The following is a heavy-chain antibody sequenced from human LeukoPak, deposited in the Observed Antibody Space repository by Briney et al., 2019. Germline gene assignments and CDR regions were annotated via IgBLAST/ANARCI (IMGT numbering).Heavy chain of an antibody. V-gene: IGHV3-21*01. J-gene: IGHJ4*02. D-gene: IGHD3-22*01. CDR1: GFTFSSYS. Sequence: PGGSLRLSCAASGFTFSSYSMNWVRQAPGKGLEWVSSTSSSSSYIYYADSVKGRFTISRDNAKNSLYLQMNSLRAEDTAVYYCARGPRYYYDSSGYSYFDYWGQGTMVTVSS. CDR3: ARGPRYYYDSSGYSYFDY. CDR2: TSSSSSYI.